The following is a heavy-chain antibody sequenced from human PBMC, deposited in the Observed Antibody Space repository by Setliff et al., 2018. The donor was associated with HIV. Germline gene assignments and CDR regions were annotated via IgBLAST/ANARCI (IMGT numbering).Heavy chain of an antibody. V-gene: IGHV3-30*04. CDR2: IASHGNWH. J-gene: IGHJ4*02. CDR3: ARENNFDY. Sequence: GGSLRLSCAASGFTLTDYPMHWVRLAPGNGLEWVAVIASHGNWHDYAASVKGRFTISRDTSRNTLYLQMNSLRVEDPALYYCARENNFDYWGQGTLVTVS. CDR1: GFTLTDYP.